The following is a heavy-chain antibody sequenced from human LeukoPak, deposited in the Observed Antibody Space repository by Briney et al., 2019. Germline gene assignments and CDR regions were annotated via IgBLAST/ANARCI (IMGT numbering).Heavy chain of an antibody. Sequence: PSETLSLTCAVYGGSFSGYYWSWIRQPPGKGLEWIGEINHSGSTNYNPSLKSRVTISVDTSKNQFSLKLSSVTAADTAVYYCAKTSRSSTSLYYLDYWGLGTLVTVSS. V-gene: IGHV4-34*01. CDR3: AKTSRSSTSLYYLDY. J-gene: IGHJ4*02. CDR1: GGSFSGYY. CDR2: INHSGST. D-gene: IGHD2-2*01.